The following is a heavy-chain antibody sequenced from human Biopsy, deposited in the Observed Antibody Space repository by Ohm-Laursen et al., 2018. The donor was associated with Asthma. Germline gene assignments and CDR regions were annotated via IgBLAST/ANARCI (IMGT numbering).Heavy chain of an antibody. CDR1: GFTFGDYW. V-gene: IGHV3-7*03. CDR2: IKHDGSEK. J-gene: IGHJ4*02. D-gene: IGHD3-16*01. CDR3: ARDIAFGGVHDF. Sequence: GSLRLSCAASGFTFGDYWMSWVRQVPGKGLEWVANIKHDGSEKNHVDSLKGRFTISRDNAKNSLYLQMNSLRAEDTAIYYCARDIAFGGVHDFWGQGTLVAVSS.